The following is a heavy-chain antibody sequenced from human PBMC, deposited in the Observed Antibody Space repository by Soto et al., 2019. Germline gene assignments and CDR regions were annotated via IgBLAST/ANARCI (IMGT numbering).Heavy chain of an antibody. CDR1: GFTFSSYA. Sequence: GWSLRLSCAASGFTFSSYAMSWVRQAPGTGLEWVSAISGSGGSTYYADSVKGRCTISRDNSKNTLYLQMNSLRAKDTAVYYCEKDYTTWRRSPFDYLGQGTLVTVSS. V-gene: IGHV3-23*01. CDR3: EKDYTTWRRSPFDY. CDR2: ISGSGGST. D-gene: IGHD5-12*01. J-gene: IGHJ4*02.